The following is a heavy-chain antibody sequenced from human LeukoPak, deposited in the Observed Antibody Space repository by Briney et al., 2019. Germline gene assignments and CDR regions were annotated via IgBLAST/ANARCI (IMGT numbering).Heavy chain of an antibody. V-gene: IGHV4-30-2*01. D-gene: IGHD2-8*01. CDR3: ARINGGVSDY. CDR1: GGSISSGGYS. CDR2: IYHSGST. Sequence: SQTLSLTCAVSGGSISSGGYSWSWIRQPPGKGLEWIGYIYHSGSTYYNPSLKSRVTISVDRSKNQFSLKLSSVAAADTAVYYCARINGGVSDYWGQGTLVTVFS. J-gene: IGHJ4*02.